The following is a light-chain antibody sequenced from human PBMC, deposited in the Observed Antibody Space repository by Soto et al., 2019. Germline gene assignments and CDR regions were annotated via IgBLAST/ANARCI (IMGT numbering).Light chain of an antibody. V-gene: IGKV3-11*01. Sequence: ELVLTQSPGTLSLSPGERATLSCRASQSVGSYLAWYQQKPGQAPRLLIYGASNRATGIPARFSGSGSGTDFTLSISSLEAEDFAVYYCQQRSNWPSSITFGHGTRLEIK. CDR2: GAS. CDR1: QSVGSY. J-gene: IGKJ5*01. CDR3: QQRSNWPSSIT.